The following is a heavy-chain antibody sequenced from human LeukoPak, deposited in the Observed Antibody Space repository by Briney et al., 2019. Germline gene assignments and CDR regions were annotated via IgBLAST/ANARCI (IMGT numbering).Heavy chain of an antibody. CDR3: ATRHCSSTACYDY. V-gene: IGHV3-53*01. D-gene: IGHD2-2*01. J-gene: IGHJ4*02. CDR1: GFIVSSNS. Sequence: GGSLRLSCAPSGFIVSSNSMNWVRQAPGKGLERGSIIYSDGNTFYADSVKGRFFISRDSFKNTLFLQVNSLRAEDTAVYYCATRHCSSTACYDYWGQGTLVTVSS. CDR2: IYSDGNT.